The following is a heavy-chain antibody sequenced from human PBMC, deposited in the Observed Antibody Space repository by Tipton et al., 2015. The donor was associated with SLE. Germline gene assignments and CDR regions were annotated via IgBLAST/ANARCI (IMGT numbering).Heavy chain of an antibody. Sequence: TLSLTCAVYGGSFSGYYWSWIRQPPGKGLEWIGEINHSGSTNYNPSLKSRVTISVDTSKNQFSLKLSSVTAADTAVYYCARLLGPQEGVQGVMNEVDYWGKETLVTVSS. V-gene: IGHV4-34*01. CDR3: ARLLGPQEGVQGVMNEVDY. CDR1: GGSFSGYY. CDR2: INHSGST. J-gene: IGHJ4*02. D-gene: IGHD3-10*01.